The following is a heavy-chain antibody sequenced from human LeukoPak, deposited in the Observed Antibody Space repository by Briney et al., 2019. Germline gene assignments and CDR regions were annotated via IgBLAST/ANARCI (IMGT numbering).Heavy chain of an antibody. J-gene: IGHJ6*02. V-gene: IGHV4-61*02. Sequence: SETLSLTCTVSGDSISSGSYYWSWIRQPAGKGLEWIGRIYPSGSTNYIPSLKSRVTISVDTSKNQFSLKLGSVTAADTAVYYCARHGVDAVVVAATNYYYGMDVWGQGTTVTVSS. CDR2: IYPSGST. D-gene: IGHD2-15*01. CDR3: ARHGVDAVVVAATNYYYGMDV. CDR1: GDSISSGSYY.